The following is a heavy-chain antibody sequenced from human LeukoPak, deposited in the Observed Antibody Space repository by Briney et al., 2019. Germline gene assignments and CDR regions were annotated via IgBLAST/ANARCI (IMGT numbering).Heavy chain of an antibody. D-gene: IGHD6-13*01. CDR3: ARVGIAAALDY. J-gene: IGHJ4*02. CDR1: GGSFSDYY. CDR2: INHSGST. V-gene: IGHV4-34*01. Sequence: SETLSLTCAVYGGSFSDYYWSWIRQPPGKGLEWIGEINHSGSTNYNPSLKSRVTISVDTSNYQFSLKLSSATAADTAVYYCARVGIAAALDYWGQGTLVTVSS.